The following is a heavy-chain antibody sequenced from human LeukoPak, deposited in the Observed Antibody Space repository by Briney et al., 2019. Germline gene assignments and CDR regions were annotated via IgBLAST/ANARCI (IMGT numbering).Heavy chain of an antibody. Sequence: SETLSLTCTVSGGSISSYYWSWIRQPPGKGLEWIGYIYYSGSTNYNPSLKSRVTISVDTSKNQFSLKLSSVTAADTAVYYCARGSQIRGYFGYWGQGTLVTVSS. V-gene: IGHV4-59*01. CDR1: GGSISSYY. CDR3: ARGSQIRGYFGY. CDR2: IYYSGST. J-gene: IGHJ4*02. D-gene: IGHD1-26*01.